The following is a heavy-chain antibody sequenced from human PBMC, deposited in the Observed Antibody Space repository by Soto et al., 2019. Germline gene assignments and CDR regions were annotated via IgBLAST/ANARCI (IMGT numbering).Heavy chain of an antibody. D-gene: IGHD3-22*01. CDR3: VRGSYDSSGTPLRF. Sequence: QVQLVQSGAEVKKPGASVKVSCKPSGYTFTSFSITWVRQAPGQGLEWMGWISTYTGNTNYAQKLQGRGTMTRDTSTSTAYMELRSLRSDDTALYYCVRGSYDSSGTPLRFWGQGSLVAVPS. CDR1: GYTFTSFS. V-gene: IGHV1-18*01. J-gene: IGHJ4*02. CDR2: ISTYTGNT.